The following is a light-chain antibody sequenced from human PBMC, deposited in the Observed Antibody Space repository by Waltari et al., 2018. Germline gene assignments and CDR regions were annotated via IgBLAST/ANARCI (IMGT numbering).Light chain of an antibody. CDR3: QTWGV. Sequence: QPVLTQSPSASASLGASVKLTCSLSSGHSTYAIAWHQQQPEKGPRFLMRVNSDGSHTKGDGIPDRFSGSSSGAERYLSLSSLQSEDEADYYCQTWGVFGGGTKLTVL. CDR2: VNSDGSH. CDR1: SGHSTYA. V-gene: IGLV4-69*01. J-gene: IGLJ2*01.